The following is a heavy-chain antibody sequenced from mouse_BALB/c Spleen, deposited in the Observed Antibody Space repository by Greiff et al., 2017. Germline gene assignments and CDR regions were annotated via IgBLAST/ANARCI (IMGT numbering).Heavy chain of an antibody. CDR2: ISTYYGDA. CDR1: GYTFTDYA. Sequence: QVQLQQSGAELVRPGVSVKISCKGSGYTFTDYAMHWVKQSHAKSLEWIGVISTYYGDASYNQKFKGKATMTVDKSSSTAYMELARLTSEDSAIYYGARSGGYDGGTYAMDYWGQGTSVTVSS. J-gene: IGHJ4*01. CDR3: ARSGGYDGGTYAMDY. V-gene: IGHV1S137*01. D-gene: IGHD2-14*01.